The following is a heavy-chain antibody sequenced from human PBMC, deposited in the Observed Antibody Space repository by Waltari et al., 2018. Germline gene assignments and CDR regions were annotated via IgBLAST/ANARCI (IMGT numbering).Heavy chain of an antibody. D-gene: IGHD3-3*01. CDR1: GGSISSYY. CDR3: ARDHNYDFWSGYYFDY. J-gene: IGHJ4*02. V-gene: IGHV4-4*07. Sequence: QVQLQESGPGLVKPSETLSLTCTVSGGSISSYYWSWIRQPAGKGLEWIGRIYTSGSPNYHPSLNSRVTMSVATSKNQFSLKLSSVTAADTAVYYCARDHNYDFWSGYYFDYWGQGTLVTVSS. CDR2: IYTSGSP.